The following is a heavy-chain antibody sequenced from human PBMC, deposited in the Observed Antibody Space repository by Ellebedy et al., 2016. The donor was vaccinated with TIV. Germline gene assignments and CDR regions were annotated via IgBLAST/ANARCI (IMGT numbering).Heavy chain of an antibody. J-gene: IGHJ4*02. V-gene: IGHV3-23*01. CDR3: AKSLLGGGFDDF. CDR1: GFSFSSYG. CDR2: IGSGGET. D-gene: IGHD3-16*01. Sequence: GESLKISXAASGFSFSSYGMSWVRQAPGKGLEWVSGIGSGGETFQADSVKGRFTISRDNSMDTLFLQMNSLRAEDTAVYYCAKSLLGGGFDDFWGQGTLVTVSS.